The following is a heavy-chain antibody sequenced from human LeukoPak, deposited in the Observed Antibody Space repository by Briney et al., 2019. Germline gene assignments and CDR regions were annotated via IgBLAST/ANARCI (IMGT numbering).Heavy chain of an antibody. CDR2: IRYDGSNK. D-gene: IGHD3-10*01. V-gene: IGHV3-30*02. CDR3: ASLGSRSGSYYPYYYYYYMDV. Sequence: GGSLRLSCAASGFTFSSYGMHWVRQAPGKGLEWVAFIRYDGSNKYYADSVKGRFTVSRDNSKNTLYLQMNSLRAEDTAVYYCASLGSRSGSYYPYYYYYYMDVWGKGTTVTISS. CDR1: GFTFSSYG. J-gene: IGHJ6*03.